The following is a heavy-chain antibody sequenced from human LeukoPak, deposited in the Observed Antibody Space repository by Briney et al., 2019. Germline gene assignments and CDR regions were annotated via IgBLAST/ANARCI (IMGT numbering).Heavy chain of an antibody. CDR1: GFTFSSYA. Sequence: GSLRLSCAASGFTFSSYAMHWVRQAPGKGLEWVAVISYDGSNKYYADSVKGRFTISRDNSKNTLYLQMNSLRAEDTAVYYCARDRGYGYDSSGYYYLGSYFDYWGQGTLVTVSS. V-gene: IGHV3-30-3*01. J-gene: IGHJ4*02. D-gene: IGHD3-22*01. CDR2: ISYDGSNK. CDR3: ARDRGYGYDSSGYYYLGSYFDY.